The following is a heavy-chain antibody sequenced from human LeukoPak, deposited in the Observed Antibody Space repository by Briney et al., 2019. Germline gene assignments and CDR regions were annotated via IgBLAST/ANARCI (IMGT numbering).Heavy chain of an antibody. CDR2: IIPIFGTA. CDR3: ARDSGVVPAVMNPD. V-gene: IGHV1-69*13. CDR1: GYTFTSYG. Sequence: ASVKVSCKASGYTFTSYGISWVRQAPGQGLEWMGGIIPIFGTANYAQKFQGRVTITADESTSTAYMELSSLRSEDTAVYYCARDSGVVPAVMNPDWGQGTLVTVSS. J-gene: IGHJ4*02. D-gene: IGHD2-2*01.